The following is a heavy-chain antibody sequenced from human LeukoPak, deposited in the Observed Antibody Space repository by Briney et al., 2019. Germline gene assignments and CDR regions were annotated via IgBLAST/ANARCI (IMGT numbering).Heavy chain of an antibody. V-gene: IGHV4-30-4*01. CDR3: AREGAEGYGYVDY. CDR2: IYYSGST. D-gene: IGHD5-18*01. CDR1: GGSISSGDYY. J-gene: IGHJ4*02. Sequence: SQTLSLTCTVSGGSISSGDYYWSWIRQPPGKGLEWIGYIYYSGSTYYNPSLKSRVTISVDTSKDQFSLKLSSVTAADTAVYYCAREGAEGYGYVDYWGQGTLVTVSS.